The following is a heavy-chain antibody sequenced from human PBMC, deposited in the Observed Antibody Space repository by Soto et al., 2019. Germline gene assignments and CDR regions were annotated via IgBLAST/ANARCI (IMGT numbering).Heavy chain of an antibody. CDR2: ISYDGSNK. Sequence: QVQLVESGGGVVQPGRSLRLSCAASGFTFSSYAMHWVRQAPGKGLEWVAAISYDGSNKYYADSVKGRFTISRDNSKNTLYLQMNSLRAEDTAVYYCARSSYYYDSSGYYYHNSFDYWGQGTLVTVSS. J-gene: IGHJ4*02. V-gene: IGHV3-30-3*01. CDR3: ARSSYYYDSSGYYYHNSFDY. CDR1: GFTFSSYA. D-gene: IGHD3-22*01.